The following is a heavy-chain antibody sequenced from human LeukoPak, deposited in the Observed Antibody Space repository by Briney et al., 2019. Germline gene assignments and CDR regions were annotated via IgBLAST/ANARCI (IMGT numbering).Heavy chain of an antibody. CDR2: IWYGRSNN. D-gene: IGHD3-22*01. V-gene: IGHV3-33*06. CDR1: GFTFSSYG. Sequence: PARSLRLSCAASGFTFSSYGMHRDRHAQGKGLESVAVIWYGRSNNYYAVSAKGRFTISRDNSKNTLYLKMISLRAKDTSVYYCAKNYYLSSVYFYVVTYCGQGTLVTVPS. CDR3: AKNYYLSSVYFYVVTY. J-gene: IGHJ4*02.